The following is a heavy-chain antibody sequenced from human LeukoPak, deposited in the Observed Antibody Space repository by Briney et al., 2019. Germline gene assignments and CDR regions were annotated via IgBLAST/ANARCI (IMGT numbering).Heavy chain of an antibody. J-gene: IGHJ4*02. CDR3: ARASWVSSADAVR. Sequence: GGSLRLSCAASGLSFTSFAMSWGRQAPARGPEWGSSLRGDGETFYADSVRGRFTLSRDDSRNTVYLQLNNLRVEDTAIYYCARASWVSSADAVRWGQGTQVTVSS. V-gene: IGHV3-23*01. D-gene: IGHD3-16*01. CDR2: LRGDGET. CDR1: GLSFTSFA.